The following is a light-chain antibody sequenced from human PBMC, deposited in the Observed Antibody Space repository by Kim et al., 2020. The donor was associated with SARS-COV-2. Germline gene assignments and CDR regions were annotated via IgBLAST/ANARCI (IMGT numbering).Light chain of an antibody. CDR2: SKN. V-gene: IGLV1-44*01. CDR3: AAWDDSLNGPV. Sequence: GRRVTISCPGSSSNIGINTVNWYQQLPGTAPKLLIYSKNQRPSGVPDRFSGSKSGTSASLAISGLQSEDEADYYCAAWDDSLNGPVFGGGTQLTVL. CDR1: SSNIGINT. J-gene: IGLJ3*02.